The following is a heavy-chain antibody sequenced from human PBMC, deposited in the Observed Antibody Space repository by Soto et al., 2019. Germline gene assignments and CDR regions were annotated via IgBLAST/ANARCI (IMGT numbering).Heavy chain of an antibody. CDR1: GYTLTELS. CDR2: FDPEDGET. CDR3: ANGVRSWYWYFDL. J-gene: IGHJ2*01. D-gene: IGHD4-17*01. Sequence: ASVKVSCKVSGYTLTELSMHWVRQAPGKGLEGMGGFDPEDGETIYAQKFQGRVTMTEDTSTDTAYMELSSLRSEDTAVYYCANGVRSWYWYFDLWGRGTLVTVSS. V-gene: IGHV1-24*01.